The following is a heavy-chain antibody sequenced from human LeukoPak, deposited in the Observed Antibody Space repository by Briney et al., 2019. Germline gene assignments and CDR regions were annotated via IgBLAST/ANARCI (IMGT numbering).Heavy chain of an antibody. CDR2: IRYDGSNK. Sequence: GRSLRLSCAASGFTFSSYGMHWVRQAPGKGRGWVAFIRYDGSNKYYADSVKGRFTISRDNSKNTLYLQMNSLRAEDTAVYYCAKTYYGFWSGYSWGQGTLVTVSS. D-gene: IGHD3-3*01. V-gene: IGHV3-30*02. J-gene: IGHJ5*02. CDR1: GFTFSSYG. CDR3: AKTYYGFWSGYS.